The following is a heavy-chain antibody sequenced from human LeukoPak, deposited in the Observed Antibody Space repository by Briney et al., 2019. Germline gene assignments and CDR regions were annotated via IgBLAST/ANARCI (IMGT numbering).Heavy chain of an antibody. CDR3: ARDRQSGIDAFDI. D-gene: IGHD1-26*01. J-gene: IGHJ3*02. Sequence: GASVKVSCKASGGTFSSYAISWVRQAPGQGLEWMGGIIPIFGTANYAQKFQGRVTITADESTSTAYMELSSLRSEDTAAYYCARDRQSGIDAFDIWGQGTMVTVSS. V-gene: IGHV1-69*13. CDR2: IIPIFGTA. CDR1: GGTFSSYA.